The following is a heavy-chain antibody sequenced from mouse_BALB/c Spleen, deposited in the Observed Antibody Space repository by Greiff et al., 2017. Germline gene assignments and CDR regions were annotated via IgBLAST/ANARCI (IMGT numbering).Heavy chain of an antibody. J-gene: IGHJ2*01. V-gene: IGHV5-4*02. CDR3: ARDRGGKGPLDY. CDR2: ISDGGSYT. CDR1: GFTFSDYY. D-gene: IGHD1-1*02. Sequence: DVQLVESGGGLVKPGGSLKLSCAASGFTFSDYYMYWVRQTPEKRLEWVATISDGGSYTYYPDSVKGRFTISRDNAKNNLYLQMSSLKSEDTAMYYCARDRGGKGPLDYWGQGTTLTVSS.